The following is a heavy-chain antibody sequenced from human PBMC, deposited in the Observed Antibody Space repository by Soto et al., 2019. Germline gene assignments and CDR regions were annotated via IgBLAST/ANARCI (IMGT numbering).Heavy chain of an antibody. J-gene: IGHJ6*02. CDR3: ARAATYYFGSRSYYPYYYYSYGMDV. D-gene: IGHD3-10*01. CDR2: IFPIFGTA. V-gene: IGHV1-69*13. CDR1: GGTFSSYA. Sequence: SVKVSCKASGGTFSSYAISWVRQAPGQGLEWMGGIFPIFGTANYAQKFQGRVTITADESTSTAYMELSSLRSEDTAVYYCARAATYYFGSRSYYPYYYYSYGMDVWGQGTTVTSP.